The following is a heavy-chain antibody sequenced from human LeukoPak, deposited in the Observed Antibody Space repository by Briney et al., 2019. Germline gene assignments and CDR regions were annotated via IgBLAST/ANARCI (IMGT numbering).Heavy chain of an antibody. Sequence: SETLSLTCTVSGGSISSYYWSWIRQPPGKGLEWIGYIYYSGSTNYNPSLKSRVTISVDTSKNQFSLKLSSVTAADTAVYYCAREPRTLLWFGELFNFDYWGQGTLVTVSS. D-gene: IGHD3-10*01. CDR3: AREPRTLLWFGELFNFDY. V-gene: IGHV4-59*01. CDR1: GGSISSYY. CDR2: IYYSGST. J-gene: IGHJ4*02.